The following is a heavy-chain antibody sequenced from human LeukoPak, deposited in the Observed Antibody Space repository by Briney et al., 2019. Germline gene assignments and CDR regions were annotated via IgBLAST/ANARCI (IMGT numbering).Heavy chain of an antibody. CDR1: GFTFNSYN. V-gene: IGHV3-21*01. CDR2: ISSSSSYI. D-gene: IGHD3-22*01. CDR3: ARALNYYDIDY. J-gene: IGHJ4*02. Sequence: PGGSLRLSCAASGFTFNSYNMNWVRQAPGKGLEWVSSISSSSSYIYYADSLKGRFTISRDNAKNSLYLQMNSLRAEDTAVYYCARALNYYDIDYWGQGTLVTVSS.